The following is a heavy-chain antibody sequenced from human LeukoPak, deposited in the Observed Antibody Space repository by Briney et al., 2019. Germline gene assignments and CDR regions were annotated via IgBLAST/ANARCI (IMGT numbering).Heavy chain of an antibody. CDR3: AREVSEGFDF. V-gene: IGHV3-71*01. CDR2: IRSKAYGGTT. CDR1: GLTFSDYY. D-gene: IGHD3-22*01. Sequence: GGSLRLSCAASGLTFSDYYMSWIRQAPGKGLEWVGFIRSKAYGGTTEYAASVKGRFTISRDDSKSIAYLQMNSLRAEDTALYYCAREVSEGFDFWGQGTLVTVSS. J-gene: IGHJ4*02.